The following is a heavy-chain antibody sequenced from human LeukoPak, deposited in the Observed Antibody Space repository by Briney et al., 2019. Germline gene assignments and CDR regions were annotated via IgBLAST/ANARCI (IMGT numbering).Heavy chain of an antibody. D-gene: IGHD3-10*01. CDR3: ARDLGDTYGSVGDFDY. V-gene: IGHV1-2*02. J-gene: IGHJ4*02. CDR2: INPDSGGT. CDR1: GYTFTGYY. Sequence: ASVKVSCKASGYTFTGYYMHWVRQAPGQGLEWMGWINPDSGGTIYAQNFQGRVTMTRDTSISTAYMELSSLRSDDTAVYYCARDLGDTYGSVGDFDYWGQGTWSPSPQ.